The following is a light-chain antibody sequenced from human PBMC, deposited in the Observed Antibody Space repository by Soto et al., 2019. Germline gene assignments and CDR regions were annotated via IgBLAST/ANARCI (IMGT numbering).Light chain of an antibody. CDR1: QSVTGSY. J-gene: IGKJ1*01. V-gene: IGKV3-20*01. CDR2: AAS. Sequence: EIVMTQSPGTLSLSPGESATLSCRASQSVTGSYLAWYQQKPGQAPRLLIYAASNRATGILDRFSGSGSGTDFTLTISRLEPEDFAVYYCQHYGSSRTFGQGTKVEIK. CDR3: QHYGSSRT.